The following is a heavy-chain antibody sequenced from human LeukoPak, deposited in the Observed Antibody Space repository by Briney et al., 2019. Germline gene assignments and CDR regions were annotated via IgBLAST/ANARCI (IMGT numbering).Heavy chain of an antibody. Sequence: PSETLSLTCTVSGGSLRSSGHWWVWIRQPPGKGLEWIGSIHYSGKVYYNPSLKSRVTTSVDMSTDQFSLRLSSATAADTAIYYCARQSGDQSSAWYFDAWGQGTLVTVSS. V-gene: IGHV4-39*01. CDR3: ARQSGDQSSAWYFDA. J-gene: IGHJ4*02. CDR2: IHYSGKV. D-gene: IGHD6-19*01. CDR1: GGSLRSSGHW.